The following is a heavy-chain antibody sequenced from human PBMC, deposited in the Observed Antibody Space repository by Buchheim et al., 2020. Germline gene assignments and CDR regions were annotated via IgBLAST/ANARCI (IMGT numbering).Heavy chain of an antibody. CDR3: ATAPGFYDSAPFDF. D-gene: IGHD3-22*01. Sequence: EVQLVESGGGLVNPGGSLRLSCAVSGFTFSSAWMSWVRQPPGKGLEWVGLIKSKTDGGTTDYAAPVKGRFTISRDDSENTLYLQMSNLKTEDTAVYYCATAPGFYDSAPFDFWGQGT. CDR2: IKSKTDGGTT. J-gene: IGHJ4*02. CDR1: GFTFSSAW. V-gene: IGHV3-15*01.